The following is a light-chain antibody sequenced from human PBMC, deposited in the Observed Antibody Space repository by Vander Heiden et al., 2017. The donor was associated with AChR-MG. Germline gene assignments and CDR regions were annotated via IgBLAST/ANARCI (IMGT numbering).Light chain of an antibody. CDR3: AAWDDSLNAWV. V-gene: IGLV1-44*01. J-gene: IGLJ3*02. Sequence: QSVLPQPPSASGTPGQRVTISCSGSRSNVGSNTVSWYQQRPGTAPKLLIYSNNQRASGVPDRFSGSKSGTSASLAISGLQAEDEADYYCAAWDDSLNAWVFGGGTKLTVL. CDR2: SNN. CDR1: RSNVGSNT.